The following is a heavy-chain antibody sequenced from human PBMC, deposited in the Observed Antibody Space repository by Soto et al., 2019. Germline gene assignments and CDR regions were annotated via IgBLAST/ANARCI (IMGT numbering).Heavy chain of an antibody. J-gene: IGHJ6*02. CDR1: GFTFSNAW. Sequence: PGGSLRLSCAASGFTFSNAWMSWVRQAPGKGLEWVRRIKTKTDGGTADYAAPVKGRFTISRHDSKNALYLQVNSLKTEDTAVYYCTTGPKRDYDFYGMDVWGQGTKVTVSS. CDR3: TTGPKRDYDFYGMDV. CDR2: IKTKTDGGTA. V-gene: IGHV3-15*01.